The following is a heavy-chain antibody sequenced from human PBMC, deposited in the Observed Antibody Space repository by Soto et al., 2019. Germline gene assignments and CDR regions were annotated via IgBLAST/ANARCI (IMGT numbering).Heavy chain of an antibody. CDR1: GGTFSSYA. CDR3: ARDRKTGTTDYYYGMDV. CDR2: IIPIFGTA. Sequence: GASVKVSCKASGGTFSSYAISWVRQAPGQGLEWMGGIIPIFGTANYAQKFQGRVTITADESTSTAYMELSSLGSEDTAVYYCARDRKTGTTDYYYGMDVWGQGTTVTVSS. D-gene: IGHD1-7*01. J-gene: IGHJ6*02. V-gene: IGHV1-69*13.